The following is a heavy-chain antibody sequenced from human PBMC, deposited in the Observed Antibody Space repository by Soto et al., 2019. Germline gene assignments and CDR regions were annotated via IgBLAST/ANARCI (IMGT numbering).Heavy chain of an antibody. V-gene: IGHV1-69*06. D-gene: IGHD2-8*01. Sequence: GASVKVSCKASGGSFSSDAFSWVRQAPGQGLEWMGDIIPSLGTTTYAPNFRDRLTITADTSTTTVYVELSSLRSEDTAVYYCAGELMGYFDSWGQGTLLTVSS. J-gene: IGHJ4*02. CDR2: IIPSLGTT. CDR1: GGSFSSDA. CDR3: AGELMGYFDS.